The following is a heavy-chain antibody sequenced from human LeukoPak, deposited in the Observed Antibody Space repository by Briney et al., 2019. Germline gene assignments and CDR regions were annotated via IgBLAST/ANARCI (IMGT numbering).Heavy chain of an antibody. D-gene: IGHD4-17*01. Sequence: SETLSLTCTVPGGAISSGGYYWGWIRQPPGKGLEWFGSIYHSGSTYYHPSLKSRVTISVDTSKNQFSLKLSSVTAADTAVYYCARDQRPGDYAHSNWFDPWGQGTLVTVSS. CDR1: GGAISSGGYY. CDR3: ARDQRPGDYAHSNWFDP. J-gene: IGHJ5*02. V-gene: IGHV4-39*07. CDR2: IYHSGST.